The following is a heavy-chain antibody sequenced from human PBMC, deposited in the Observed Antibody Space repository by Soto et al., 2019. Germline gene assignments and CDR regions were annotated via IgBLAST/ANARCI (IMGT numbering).Heavy chain of an antibody. CDR3: ARDTNSLDL. CDR1: SYSISSGFF. V-gene: IGHV4-38-2*02. D-gene: IGHD2-8*01. CDR2: IYHTGDT. J-gene: IGHJ5*02. Sequence: KTSETLSLTCVVSSYSISSGFFWAWIRQPPGKGLEWVGSIYHTGDTHYNPSLRSQVSMSVDTSKNQFSLRLTSLTAADTAVYFCARDTNSLDLWGRGXLVTVYS.